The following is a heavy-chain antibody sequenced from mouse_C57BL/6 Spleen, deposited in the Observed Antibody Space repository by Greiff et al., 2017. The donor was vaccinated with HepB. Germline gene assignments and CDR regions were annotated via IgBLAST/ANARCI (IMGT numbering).Heavy chain of an antibody. D-gene: IGHD2-4*01. CDR2: ISYDGSN. V-gene: IGHV3-6*01. J-gene: IGHJ4*01. Sequence: DVKLQESGPGLVKPSQSLSLTCSVTGYSITSGYYWNWIRQFPGNKLEWMGYISYDGSNNYNPSLKNRISITRDTSKNQFFLKLNSVTTEDTATYYCAKFYYDYDDGGNYYAMDYWGQGTSVTVSS. CDR3: AKFYYDYDDGGNYYAMDY. CDR1: GYSITSGYY.